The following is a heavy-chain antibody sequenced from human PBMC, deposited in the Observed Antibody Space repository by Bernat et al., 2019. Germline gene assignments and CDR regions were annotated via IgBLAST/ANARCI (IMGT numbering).Heavy chain of an antibody. Sequence: VQLVESGGGLVKPGGSLRLSCAASGFTFSDHYMDWVRQAPGKGLEWVGRTRNKANSYTTEYAASVKGRFTISRDDSKNSLYLQMNSLKAEDTAVYYCARGSSGSYSGYYHGMDVWGQGTTVTVSS. D-gene: IGHD1-26*01. CDR1: GFTFSDHY. V-gene: IGHV3-72*01. CDR2: TRNKANSYTT. CDR3: ARGSSGSYSGYYHGMDV. J-gene: IGHJ6*02.